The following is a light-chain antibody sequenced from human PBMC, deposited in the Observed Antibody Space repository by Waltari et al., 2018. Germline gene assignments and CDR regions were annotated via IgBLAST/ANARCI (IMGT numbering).Light chain of an antibody. CDR3: QQYYRTLSWT. CDR2: CAS. Sequence: DIVMTQSSDSLAVSLAERATINCKSSQSVLYSSNNKNYFAWYQQQPGQPPKLLIYCASTREYGGRDRCIGSGSGKDFTLTIRSLQGEDVAGYDCQQYYRTLSWTFGHGTKVGIE. CDR1: QSVLYSSNNKNY. J-gene: IGKJ1*01. V-gene: IGKV4-1*01.